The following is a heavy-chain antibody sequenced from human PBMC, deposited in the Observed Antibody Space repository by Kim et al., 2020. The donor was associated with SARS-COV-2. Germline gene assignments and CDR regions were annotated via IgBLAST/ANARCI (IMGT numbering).Heavy chain of an antibody. J-gene: IGHJ4*02. D-gene: IGHD3-22*01. CDR1: GFTFSSYS. V-gene: IGHV3-7*01. CDR2: INQDGSEK. CDR3: ARQGDDSSGYYYCDD. Sequence: GGSLRLSCAASGFTFSSYSMSWVRQAPGKGLEWVSDINQDGSEKIYVDSVKGRFTISRDNSKNSLYLQMNSLRGEDTAVYYCARQGDDSSGYYYCDDSGQGGMVTVSS.